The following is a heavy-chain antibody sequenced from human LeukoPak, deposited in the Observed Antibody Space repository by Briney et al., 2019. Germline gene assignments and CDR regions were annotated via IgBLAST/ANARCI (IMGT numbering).Heavy chain of an antibody. J-gene: IGHJ4*02. Sequence: PSETLSLTCTVSGGSISSYYWSWIRQPPGKGLEWIGYIYYSGSTNYNPSLKSGVTISVDTSKNQFSLQLSSVTAADTALYYCARARGESSIYYFDYWGQGTLVTVSS. CDR3: ARARGESSIYYFDY. CDR2: IYYSGST. CDR1: GGSISSYY. V-gene: IGHV4-59*12. D-gene: IGHD3-16*02.